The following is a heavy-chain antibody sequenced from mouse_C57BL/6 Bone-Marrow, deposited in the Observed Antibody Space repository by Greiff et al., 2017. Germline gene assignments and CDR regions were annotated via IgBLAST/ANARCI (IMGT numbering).Heavy chain of an antibody. CDR3: ESRLLPDWFAY. CDR2: ISSGGSYT. D-gene: IGHD3-2*02. V-gene: IGHV5-6*01. CDR1: GFTFSSYG. Sequence: EVKLVESGGDLVKPGGSLKLSCAASGFTFSSYGMSWVRQTPDKRLEWVATISSGGSYTYYPDSVKGRFTISRDNAKNTLYLQMSSLKAEDTAMYYCESRLLPDWFAYWGQGTLVTVSA. J-gene: IGHJ3*01.